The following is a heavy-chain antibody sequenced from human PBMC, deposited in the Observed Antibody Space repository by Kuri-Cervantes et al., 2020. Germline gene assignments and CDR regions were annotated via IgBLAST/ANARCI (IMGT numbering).Heavy chain of an antibody. CDR1: GFTFSSYG. V-gene: IGHV3-33*01. D-gene: IGHD6-13*01. CDR2: IWYDGSNK. CDR3: ASDRPALYSCSWYQYYYHGMDV. J-gene: IGHJ6*01. Sequence: GGSLRLSCAASGFTFSSYGMHWVRQAPGKGLEWVAVIWYDGSNKYYADSVKGRFTISRDNSKNTLYLQMNSLRAEDTAVYYCASDRPALYSCSWYQYYYHGMDVWGQGTTATVSS.